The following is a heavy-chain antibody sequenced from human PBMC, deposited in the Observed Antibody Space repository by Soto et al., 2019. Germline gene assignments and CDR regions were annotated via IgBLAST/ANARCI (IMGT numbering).Heavy chain of an antibody. D-gene: IGHD6-19*01. J-gene: IGHJ4*02. CDR3: ARSIAVAGSTFDY. CDR1: GFTFSSYS. V-gene: IGHV3-21*01. Sequence: GSLRLSCAASGFTFSSYSMNWVRQAPGKGLEWVSSISSSSSYIYYADSVKGRFTISRDNAKNSLYLQMNSLRAEDTAVYYCARSIAVAGSTFDYWGQGTLVTVSS. CDR2: ISSSSSYI.